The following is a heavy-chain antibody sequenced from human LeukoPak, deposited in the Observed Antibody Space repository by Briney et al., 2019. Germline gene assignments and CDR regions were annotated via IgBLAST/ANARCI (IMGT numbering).Heavy chain of an antibody. D-gene: IGHD5-12*01. CDR3: ARGRYSGTTYYFDY. Sequence: GGSLRLSCAASGFTFSTSWMSWVRQVPGKGLEWVANIKKDGSETYYVDSVKGRFTISRENAKNSLYLQMNSLRAEDTAMYYCARGRYSGTTYYFDYWGQEPWSPSPQ. J-gene: IGHJ4*01. CDR1: GFTFSTSW. CDR2: IKKDGSET. V-gene: IGHV3-7*03.